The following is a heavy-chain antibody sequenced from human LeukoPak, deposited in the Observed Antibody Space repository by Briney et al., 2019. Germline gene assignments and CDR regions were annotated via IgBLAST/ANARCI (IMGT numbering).Heavy chain of an antibody. V-gene: IGHV4-59*01. CDR3: ARDSAMTTFDY. CDR1: GGSISSYY. CDR2: IYYSGST. D-gene: IGHD4-17*01. Sequence: SETLSLTCTVSGGSISSYYWSWIRQPPGKGLEWIGYIYYSGSTNYNPSLKSRVTISVYTSKNQFSLKLSSVTAADTAVYYCARDSAMTTFDYWGQGTLVTVSS. J-gene: IGHJ4*02.